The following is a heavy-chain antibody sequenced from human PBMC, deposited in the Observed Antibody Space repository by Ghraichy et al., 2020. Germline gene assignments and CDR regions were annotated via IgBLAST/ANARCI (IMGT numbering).Heavy chain of an antibody. Sequence: SETLSLTCSVSGGSISSSNYYWGWIRQPPGKGLEWVGNIYYRGATYYNPSLKSRVTISVDTSKNQFSLKLTSVTATDTAVYYCARQLLDPHYYQYFYMDVWGKGTTVTVSS. V-gene: IGHV4-39*01. J-gene: IGHJ6*03. D-gene: IGHD1-1*01. CDR2: IYYRGAT. CDR3: ARQLLDPHYYQYFYMDV. CDR1: GGSISSSNYY.